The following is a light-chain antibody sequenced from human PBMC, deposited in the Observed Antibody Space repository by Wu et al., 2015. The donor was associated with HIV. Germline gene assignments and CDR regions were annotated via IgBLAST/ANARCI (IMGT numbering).Light chain of an antibody. Sequence: EIVLTQSPGTLSLSPGERATLSCRASQSVSSNLAWYQQKPGQAPRLLIYGASTRATGIPARFSGSGSGTEFTLTISSLQSEDFAVYYCQQYGSSRWTFGQGTKVEIK. J-gene: IGKJ1*01. V-gene: IGKV3-15*01. CDR3: QQYGSSRWT. CDR2: GAS. CDR1: QSVSSN.